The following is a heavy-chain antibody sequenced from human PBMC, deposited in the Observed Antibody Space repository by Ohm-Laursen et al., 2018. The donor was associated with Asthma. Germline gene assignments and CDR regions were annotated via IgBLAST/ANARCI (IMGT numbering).Heavy chain of an antibody. J-gene: IGHJ4*02. D-gene: IGHD3-22*01. V-gene: IGHV3-23*01. CDR2: ISGSGGST. CDR1: GGSISSSN. CDR3: ARARHTSYEESSGYYCFDY. Sequence: LSLTCAVSGGSISSSNWWSWVRQPPGKWLEWVSAISGSGGSTYYADSVKGRFTISRDNSKNTLYLQMNSLRAADTAVYYCARARHTSYEESSGYYCFDYWGQGTLVTVSS.